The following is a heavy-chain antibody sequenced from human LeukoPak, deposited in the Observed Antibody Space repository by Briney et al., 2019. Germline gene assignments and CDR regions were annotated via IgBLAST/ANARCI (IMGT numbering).Heavy chain of an antibody. CDR1: GFTFSSYG. J-gene: IGHJ4*02. V-gene: IGHV3-33*06. D-gene: IGHD1-26*01. CDR2: IWYDGSYT. CDR3: AKPTSGDGSFLIDY. Sequence: GGSLRLSCAASGFTFSSYGMHWIRQAPGKGLEWVAVIWYDGSYTYYAESVKGRFTISRDNSRNTLYLQMSSLRAEDTAVYYCAKPTSGDGSFLIDYWGQGTLVTVSS.